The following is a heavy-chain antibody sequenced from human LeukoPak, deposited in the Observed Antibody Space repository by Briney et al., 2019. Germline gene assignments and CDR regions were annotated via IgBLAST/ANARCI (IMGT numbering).Heavy chain of an antibody. D-gene: IGHD1-26*01. Sequence: PGGSLRLSCAASGFTFTTSAMSWVRQSPGKGLEWVSSISGSSGSTYYADSVKGRFIISRDNSKNTLYLQMNSLRAEDTAVYYCARYSGTFSNSYFDCWGQGTLVTVSS. CDR1: GFTFTTSA. J-gene: IGHJ4*02. CDR3: ARYSGTFSNSYFDC. CDR2: ISGSSGST. V-gene: IGHV3-23*01.